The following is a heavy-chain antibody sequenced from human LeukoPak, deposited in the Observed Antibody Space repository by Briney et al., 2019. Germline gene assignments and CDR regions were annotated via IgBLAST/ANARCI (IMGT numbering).Heavy chain of an antibody. V-gene: IGHV4-59*01. CDR3: ARASSGSYEY. Sequence: SETLSLTCTVSGGSISSYYWSWIRQPPGKGLEWIGYIYYSGSTNYNPSLKSRVTISVDTSKNQFSLKLSSVTAADTAVYYCARASSGSYEYWGQGTLVTVSS. J-gene: IGHJ4*02. D-gene: IGHD3-10*01. CDR1: GGSISSYY. CDR2: IYYSGST.